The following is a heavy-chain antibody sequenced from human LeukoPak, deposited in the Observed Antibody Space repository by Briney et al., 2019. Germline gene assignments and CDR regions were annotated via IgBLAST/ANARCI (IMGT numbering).Heavy chain of an antibody. Sequence: PGGSLRLSCAASRFTFSSYAMSLVRQAPGKGLEWVSAISGSGGSTYYADSVKGRFTISRDNSRNTLYLQMNSLRAEDTAGYYCAKVGVTTFHFEYWGQGTLVTVSS. CDR2: ISGSGGST. J-gene: IGHJ4*02. CDR1: RFTFSSYA. D-gene: IGHD4-11*01. CDR3: AKVGVTTFHFEY. V-gene: IGHV3-23*01.